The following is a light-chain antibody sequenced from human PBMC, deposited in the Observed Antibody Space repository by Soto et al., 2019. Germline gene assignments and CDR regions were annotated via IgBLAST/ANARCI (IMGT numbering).Light chain of an antibody. CDR2: GAS. CDR3: QQYNDWPPQLT. CDR1: QTVSSK. Sequence: EIVMTQSPXTLSVSVGERATLSCRASQTVSSKLAWYQKKPGQVPRLLIYGASTRATGIPARFSGSGSGTEFTLTISSLQSEDFAVYYCQQYNDWPPQLTFGGGTKVEIK. V-gene: IGKV3-15*01. J-gene: IGKJ4*01.